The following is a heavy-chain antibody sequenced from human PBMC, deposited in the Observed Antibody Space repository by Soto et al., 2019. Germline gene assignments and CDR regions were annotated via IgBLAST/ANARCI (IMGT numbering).Heavy chain of an antibody. J-gene: IGHJ4*02. CDR2: ISSSSSYI. V-gene: IGHV3-21*01. CDR1: GVTFGSYS. CDR3: ATYFGTSWYCDS. Sequence: LRLSFAACGVTFGSYSMPWVRQAPGKRREWVSSISSSSSYIYYADGVKGRFTISRDNAKNSLYLQMNSLRDEDTAVYYCATYFGTSWYCDSWGQGPLVTV. D-gene: IGHD2-21*01.